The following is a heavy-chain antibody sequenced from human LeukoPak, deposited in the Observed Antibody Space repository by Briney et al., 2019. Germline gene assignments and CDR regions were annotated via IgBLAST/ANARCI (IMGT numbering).Heavy chain of an antibody. D-gene: IGHD3-22*01. CDR1: GGSFSGYY. V-gene: IGHV4-34*01. J-gene: IGHJ4*02. Sequence: SETLSLTCAVYGGSFSGYYWSWIRQPPGKGLEWIGEINHSGGTNYNPSLKSRVTISVDTSKDQFSLKLSSVTAADTAVYYCATLAYDSSGYLDYWGQGTLVTVSS. CDR3: ATLAYDSSGYLDY. CDR2: INHSGGT.